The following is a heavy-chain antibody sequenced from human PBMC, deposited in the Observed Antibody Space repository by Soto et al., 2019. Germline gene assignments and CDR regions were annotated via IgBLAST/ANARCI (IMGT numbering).Heavy chain of an antibody. CDR2: IWYDGSSK. CDR1: GFTFSSYG. Sequence: PGGSLRLSCAASGFTFSSYGMHWVRQAPGKGLEWVAVIWYDGSSKYYADSVKGRFTTSRDNSKNTLYLQMNSLRAEDTAVYYCARDFWGYCSSTSCYGMDVWGQGTTVTVSS. D-gene: IGHD2-2*01. V-gene: IGHV3-33*01. CDR3: ARDFWGYCSSTSCYGMDV. J-gene: IGHJ6*02.